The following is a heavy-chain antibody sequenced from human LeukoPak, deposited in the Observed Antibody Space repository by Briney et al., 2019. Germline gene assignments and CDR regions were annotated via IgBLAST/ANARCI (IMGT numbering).Heavy chain of an antibody. Sequence: SETLSLTCTVSGGSISSYYWSWLRQPPGKGLEWIGYIYYSGSTNYTPSLKSRVTISVDTSKNQFSLKLSSVTAADTAVYYCARVLRSYGSGTLYYYYMDVWGKGTTVTVSS. CDR1: GGSISSYY. CDR3: ARVLRSYGSGTLYYYYMDV. CDR2: IYYSGST. J-gene: IGHJ6*03. D-gene: IGHD3-10*01. V-gene: IGHV4-59*01.